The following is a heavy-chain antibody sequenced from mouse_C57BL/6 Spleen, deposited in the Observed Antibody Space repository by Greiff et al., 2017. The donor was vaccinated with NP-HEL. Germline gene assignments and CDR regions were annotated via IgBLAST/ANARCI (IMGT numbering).Heavy chain of an antibody. CDR2: IHPNSGST. J-gene: IGHJ2*01. D-gene: IGHD1-1*01. CDR1: GYTFTSYW. CDR3: AREGDGSAYFDY. Sequence: VQLQQPGAELVKPGASVKLSCKASGYTFTSYWMHWVKQRPGQGLEWIGMIHPNSGSTNYNEKFKSKATLTVDKSSSTAYMQLSSLTSEDSAVYYCAREGDGSAYFDYWGQGTTLTVSS. V-gene: IGHV1-64*01.